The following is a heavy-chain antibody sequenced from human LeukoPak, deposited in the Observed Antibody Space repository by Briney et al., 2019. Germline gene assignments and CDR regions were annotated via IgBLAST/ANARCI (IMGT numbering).Heavy chain of an antibody. CDR1: GFTFSSYW. CDR2: IKQDGSEK. CDR3: ARAGGWLVQAGWFDP. Sequence: GGSLRLSCAASGFTFSSYWMSWVRQAPGKGLEWVANIKQDGSEKYYVDSVKGRFTISRDNAKNSLYLQMNSLRAEDTAVHYCARAGGWLVQAGWFDPWGQGTLVTVSS. D-gene: IGHD6-19*01. J-gene: IGHJ5*02. V-gene: IGHV3-7*01.